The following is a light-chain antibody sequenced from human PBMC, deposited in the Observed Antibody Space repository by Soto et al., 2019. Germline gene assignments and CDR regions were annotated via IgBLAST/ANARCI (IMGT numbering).Light chain of an antibody. Sequence: QSALTQPASVSGSPGQLITISCTGSSSDVGDYNYVSWYQQNPGKAPKLMIYGVSNRPSGVSNRFSGSKSGNTASLTISGLQAEDEADYDCSSYASSTALVFGGGTKVTVL. CDR1: SSDVGDYNY. J-gene: IGLJ2*01. CDR2: GVS. CDR3: SSYASSTALV. V-gene: IGLV2-14*01.